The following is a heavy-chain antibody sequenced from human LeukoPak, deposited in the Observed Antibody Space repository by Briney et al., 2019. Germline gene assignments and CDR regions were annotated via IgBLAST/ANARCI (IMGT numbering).Heavy chain of an antibody. CDR2: ILVDGST. CDR3: ARRVGAASGGGFDI. CDR1: GGSISGYH. J-gene: IGHJ3*02. Sequence: SEALSLTCSVSGGSISGYHCSWSRQPAGKGLEWMGHILVDGSTNYNPSLKSRVTISVDTSKNQFSLKLSSVTAADTAVYYCARRVGAASGGGFDIWGQGTMVTVSS. D-gene: IGHD2-15*01. V-gene: IGHV4-59*08.